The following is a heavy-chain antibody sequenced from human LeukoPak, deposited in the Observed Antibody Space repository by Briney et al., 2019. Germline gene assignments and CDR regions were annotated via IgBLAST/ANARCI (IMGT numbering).Heavy chain of an antibody. V-gene: IGHV3-30-3*01. CDR2: ISYDGSNK. J-gene: IGHJ4*02. Sequence: GRSLRLSCAASGFTFSSYAMHWVRQAPGKGLEWVAVISYDGSNKYYADSVKGRFTTSRDNSKNTLYLQMNSLRAEDTAVYYCARETYSSGWYYFDYWGQGTLVTVSS. D-gene: IGHD6-19*01. CDR1: GFTFSSYA. CDR3: ARETYSSGWYYFDY.